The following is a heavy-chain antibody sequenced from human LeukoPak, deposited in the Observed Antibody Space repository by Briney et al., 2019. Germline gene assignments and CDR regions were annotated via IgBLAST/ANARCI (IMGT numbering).Heavy chain of an antibody. CDR1: GGSISSSCYY. J-gene: IGHJ6*02. D-gene: IGHD3-9*01. V-gene: IGHV4-39*01. Sequence: SETVSLTCTVSGGSISSSCYYWGWIRQPPGKGLEWMGSIYYSGSTYYNPSLKSRVTISVDTSKNQFSLKLSSVTAADTAVYYCARPVLRYFDWLPNGMDVWGQGTTVTVSS. CDR3: ARPVLRYFDWLPNGMDV. CDR2: IYYSGST.